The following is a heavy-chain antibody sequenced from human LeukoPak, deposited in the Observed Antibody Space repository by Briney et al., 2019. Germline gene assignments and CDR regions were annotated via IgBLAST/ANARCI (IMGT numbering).Heavy chain of an antibody. CDR2: IKQDGSEK. CDR3: ARVRRIAAAGEGLS. CDR1: GFTFSSYW. Sequence: GGSLRLSCAASGFTFSSYWMSWVRQAPGKGLEWVANIKQDGSEKHYVDSVKGRFTISRDNAKNSLYLQMNSLRAEDTAVYYCARVRRIAAAGEGLSWGQGTLVTVSS. D-gene: IGHD6-13*01. J-gene: IGHJ5*02. V-gene: IGHV3-7*03.